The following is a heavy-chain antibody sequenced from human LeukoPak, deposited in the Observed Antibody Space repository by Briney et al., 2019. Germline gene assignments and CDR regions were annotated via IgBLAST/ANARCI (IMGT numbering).Heavy chain of an antibody. CDR3: ARGGSGTYLSHLRFDC. J-gene: IGHJ4*02. D-gene: IGHD3-10*01. V-gene: IGHV4-59*01. CDR1: GGSISSYY. Sequence: SETLSLTCTVSGGSISSYYWSWIRQPPGKGLEWIGYIYYSGSTNYNPSLKSRVTISVDTSKNQISLKLSSVTAADTAVYYCARGGSGTYLSHLRFDCWGQGTLVTVSS. CDR2: IYYSGST.